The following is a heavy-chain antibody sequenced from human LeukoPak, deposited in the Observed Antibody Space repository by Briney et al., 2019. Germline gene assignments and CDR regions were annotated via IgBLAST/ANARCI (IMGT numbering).Heavy chain of an antibody. Sequence: GGSLRLSCAASGFTFSSYDMSWVRQAPGKGLEWVSAISGSGGSTYYADSVKGRFTISRDNSKNTLYLQMNSLRAEDTAVYYCAKDYALELRGNFDYWGQGTLVTVSS. J-gene: IGHJ4*02. CDR1: GFTFSSYD. V-gene: IGHV3-23*01. D-gene: IGHD1-7*01. CDR2: ISGSGGST. CDR3: AKDYALELRGNFDY.